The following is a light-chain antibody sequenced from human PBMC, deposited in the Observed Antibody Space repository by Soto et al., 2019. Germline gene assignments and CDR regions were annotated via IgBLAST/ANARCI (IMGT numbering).Light chain of an antibody. Sequence: QSVLTQPPSVSAAPGQKVTISCSGSSSNIGHNYVCWYQHLPGTAPKLLIYANNNRPSGVPDRFSGSKSGTSASLAITGLQAEDEADYYCQSYDSSLSGFYVFGTGTKLTVL. J-gene: IGLJ1*01. CDR3: QSYDSSLSGFYV. CDR2: ANN. CDR1: SSNIGHNY. V-gene: IGLV1-40*01.